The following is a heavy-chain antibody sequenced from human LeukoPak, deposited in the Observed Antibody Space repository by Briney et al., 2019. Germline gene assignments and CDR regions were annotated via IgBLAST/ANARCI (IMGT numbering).Heavy chain of an antibody. CDR1: GYTFTSYY. CDR2: INPSGGTT. J-gene: IGHJ5*02. D-gene: IGHD2-2*02. V-gene: IGHV1-46*01. Sequence: EASVKVSCKASGYTFTSYYMHWVRQAPGQGLEWMGIINPSGGTTSYAQKFQGRVTMTRDMSTSTVYMELSSLRSEDTAVYYCARDLGCSSTSCYTHWFDPWGQGALVTVSS. CDR3: ARDLGCSSTSCYTHWFDP.